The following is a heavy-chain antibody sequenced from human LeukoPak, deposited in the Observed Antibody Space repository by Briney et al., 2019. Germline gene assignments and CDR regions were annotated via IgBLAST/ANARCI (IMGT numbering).Heavy chain of an antibody. CDR2: IYYSGST. D-gene: IGHD3-3*01. CDR1: GGSISSVDYY. Sequence: SDTLSLTYTDSGGSISSVDYYWSWIRQPPGKGLKWIGYIYYSGSTYYNPSLKSRVTISVDTSKNQFSLKLSSVTAADTAVYYCASTPTLRFLEWFSIDYWGQGTLVTVSS. V-gene: IGHV4-30-4*02. CDR3: ASTPTLRFLEWFSIDY. J-gene: IGHJ4*02.